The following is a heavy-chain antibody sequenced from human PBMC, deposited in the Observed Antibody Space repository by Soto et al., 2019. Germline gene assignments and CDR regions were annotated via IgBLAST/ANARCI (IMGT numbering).Heavy chain of an antibody. J-gene: IGHJ4*02. CDR2: ISYDGSNK. D-gene: IGHD4-17*01. Sequence: GGSLRLSCAASGFTFSSYAMHWVRQAPGKGLEWVAVISYDGSNKYYADSVKGRFTISRDNSKNTLYLQMNSLRAEDTAVYYCARAYGDYALDYWGQGTLVTVSS. CDR1: GFTFSSYA. V-gene: IGHV3-30-3*01. CDR3: ARAYGDYALDY.